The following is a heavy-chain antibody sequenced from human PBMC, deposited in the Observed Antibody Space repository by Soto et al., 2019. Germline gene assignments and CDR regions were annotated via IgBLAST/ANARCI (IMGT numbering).Heavy chain of an antibody. V-gene: IGHV3-30*18. J-gene: IGHJ3*02. CDR1: GFTFSSYG. D-gene: IGHD3-22*01. CDR3: AKSDITMLVVGAFDI. CDR2: ISYDGSNK. Sequence: QVQLVESGGGVVQPGRSLRLSCAASGFTFSSYGMHWVRQAPGKGLEWVAVISYDGSNKYYADSVKGRFTISRDNSKNTLYLQMTSLRAEDTAVYYCAKSDITMLVVGAFDIWGQGTMVTVSS.